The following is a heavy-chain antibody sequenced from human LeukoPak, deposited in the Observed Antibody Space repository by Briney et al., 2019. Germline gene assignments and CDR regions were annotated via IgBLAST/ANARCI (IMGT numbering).Heavy chain of an antibody. CDR2: IKSDGGVQ. D-gene: IGHD3-22*01. Sequence: PGGSLRLSCAASGFIFNTYWMTSVRQTPGKGVEWVDNIKSDGGVQKDAQSVKRRFTISGDKPEDPLSLQMNSLGAGDMAIDYGARGAYYYEDWGQGTLVTVSS. CDR3: ARGAYYYED. V-gene: IGHV3-7*01. CDR1: GFIFNTYW. J-gene: IGHJ4*02.